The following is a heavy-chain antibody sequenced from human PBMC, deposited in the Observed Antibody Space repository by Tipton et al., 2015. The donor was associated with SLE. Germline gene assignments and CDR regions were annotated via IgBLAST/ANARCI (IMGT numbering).Heavy chain of an antibody. Sequence: TLSLTCTVSGGSISSYYWSWIRQPPGKGLEWIGYISYSGSTNYNPPLKSRVTISVDTSKNQFSLKLRSVTAADTAVYCCAGGGRGSSGFDYWGQGTLVTVSS. V-gene: IGHV4-59*01. D-gene: IGHD6-6*01. CDR3: AGGGRGSSGFDY. CDR2: ISYSGST. CDR1: GGSISSYY. J-gene: IGHJ4*02.